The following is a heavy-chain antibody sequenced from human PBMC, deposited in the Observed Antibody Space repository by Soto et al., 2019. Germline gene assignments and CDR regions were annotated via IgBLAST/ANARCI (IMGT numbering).Heavy chain of an antibody. CDR1: GGTFSSYA. Sequence: ASVKVYCKASGGTFSSYAISWVRQAPGQGLEWMGGIIPILGIANYAQKFQGRVTITADKSTSTAYMELSNLRAEDTAVYNCARAGESNGSSDYWGQGTLVTVSS. CDR2: IIPILGIA. CDR3: ARAGESNGSSDY. D-gene: IGHD3-10*01. J-gene: IGHJ4*02. V-gene: IGHV1-69*10.